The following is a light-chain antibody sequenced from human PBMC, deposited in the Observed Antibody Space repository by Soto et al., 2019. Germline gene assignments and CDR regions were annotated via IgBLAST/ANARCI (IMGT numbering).Light chain of an antibody. CDR2: GAS. CDR3: QQYNNWPPKRT. J-gene: IGKJ1*01. V-gene: IGKV3-15*01. Sequence: EIVMTQSPATLSVSPGERATLSCRASQSVSSNLDWYQQKPGQAPRLLIYGASTRATGIPARFSGSGSGTEFTLTISRLQSEDVAVYYCQQYNNWPPKRTFGQGTKVQIK. CDR1: QSVSSN.